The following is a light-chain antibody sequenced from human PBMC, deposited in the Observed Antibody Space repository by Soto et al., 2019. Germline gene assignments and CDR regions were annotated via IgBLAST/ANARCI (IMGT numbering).Light chain of an antibody. Sequence: QPVLTQPASVSGSPGQSITISCTGTSSDVGGYNHVSWYQHSPGKAPKLILFAVSDRPSGVSHRVSGSKSGNTASLTISGLQAEAEADYYCSLYTDHRTVVFGGGTELTVL. CDR3: SLYTDHRTVV. V-gene: IGLV2-14*01. J-gene: IGLJ2*01. CDR2: AVS. CDR1: SSDVGGYNH.